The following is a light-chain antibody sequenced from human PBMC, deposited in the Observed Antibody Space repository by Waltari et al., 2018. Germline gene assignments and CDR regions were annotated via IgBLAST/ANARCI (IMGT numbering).Light chain of an antibody. V-gene: IGLV3-19*01. CDR3: HSRETFSTRL. CDR2: GPG. J-gene: IGLJ2*01. CDR1: TLRRYY. Sequence: SSDLTQDPSVSVALGQTVRLTCQGDTLRRYYASWYQPRPGQAPVLVLYGPGNLPSVIPDRFSGSTSGNTASLTITGAQAEDEADYYCHSRETFSTRLFGGGTRLTV.